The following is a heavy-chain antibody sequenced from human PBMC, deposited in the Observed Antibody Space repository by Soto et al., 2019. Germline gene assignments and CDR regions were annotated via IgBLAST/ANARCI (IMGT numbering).Heavy chain of an antibody. Sequence: SETLSLTCAVSGYSISSGYYWGWIRQPPGKGLEWIGSIYHSGSTYYNPSLKSRVTISVDTSKNQFSLKLNSVTAADTAVYYCARVGSGYSSSWHWFDPWGQGTLVTVSS. CDR1: GYSISSGYY. CDR3: ARVGSGYSSSWHWFDP. D-gene: IGHD6-13*01. V-gene: IGHV4-38-2*01. CDR2: IYHSGST. J-gene: IGHJ5*02.